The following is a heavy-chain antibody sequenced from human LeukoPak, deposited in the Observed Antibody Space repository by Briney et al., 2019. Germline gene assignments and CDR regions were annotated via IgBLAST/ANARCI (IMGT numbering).Heavy chain of an antibody. J-gene: IGHJ5*02. CDR2: ISQSGTT. CDR1: GGSISSGDYY. Sequence: SQTLSLTCTVSGGSISSGDYYWSWIRQPPGEGLEWIGYISQSGTTYYNSSLKSRVTISVDRSKNQFSLKLSSVTAADTAVYYCARDQGRWFDPWGQGTLVTVSS. CDR3: ARDQGRWFDP. D-gene: IGHD3-10*01. V-gene: IGHV4-30-2*01.